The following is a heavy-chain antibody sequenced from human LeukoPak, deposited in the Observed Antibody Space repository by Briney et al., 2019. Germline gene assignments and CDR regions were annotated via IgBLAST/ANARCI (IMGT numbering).Heavy chain of an antibody. D-gene: IGHD3-22*01. V-gene: IGHV3-23*01. CDR3: AKESLPHRGYYFDS. CDR2: ISEDGGAR. Sequence: GGSLRLSCAASGFTFSAYAMSWVRQAPGKGLEWVSAISEDGGARLYADSVKGRFTISRDNSENTVSLQVNSLRAGDTAVYFCAKESLPHRGYYFDSWGRGTLITVTS. J-gene: IGHJ4*02. CDR1: GFTFSAYA.